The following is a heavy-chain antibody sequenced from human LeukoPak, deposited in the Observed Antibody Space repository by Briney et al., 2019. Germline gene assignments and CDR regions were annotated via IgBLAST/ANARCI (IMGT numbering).Heavy chain of an antibody. CDR1: GFTVSSNY. Sequence: GGSLRLSCAASGFTVSSNYMSWVRQAPGKGLEWVSVIYSSGSTYYADSVKGRFTISRDNSKNTLYLQMNSLRAEDTAVYYCARAHYYDSSGYAGGAFDIWGQGTMVTVSS. CDR2: IYSSGST. V-gene: IGHV3-53*01. D-gene: IGHD3-22*01. CDR3: ARAHYYDSSGYAGGAFDI. J-gene: IGHJ3*02.